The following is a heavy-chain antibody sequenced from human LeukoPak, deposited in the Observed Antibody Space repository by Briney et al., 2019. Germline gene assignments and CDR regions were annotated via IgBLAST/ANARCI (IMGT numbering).Heavy chain of an antibody. J-gene: IGHJ4*02. V-gene: IGHV3-7*01. CDR1: GFTFNTYW. CDR3: ARVSGSSSTRFEPIDY. Sequence: GGSLRLSCAASGFTFNTYWMSWVRQAPGKGLEWVANIKQDGSEKFYVDSMKGRLTISRDNAKNSLYLHMNSLRAEDTAVYYCARVSGSSSTRFEPIDYWGQGTLVTVSS. D-gene: IGHD6-6*01. CDR2: IKQDGSEK.